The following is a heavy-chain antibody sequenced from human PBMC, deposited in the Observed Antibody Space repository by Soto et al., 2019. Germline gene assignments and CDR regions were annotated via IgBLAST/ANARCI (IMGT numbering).Heavy chain of an antibody. D-gene: IGHD6-6*01. Sequence: KPSETLSLTCTVSGGPINDFYWSWIRQPPGKGLEWIGYIYYSGSTDYNPSLKGRVTISVDTSKNQFSLKLRSVTAADTAVYYCARVGGVAARTFDYWGQGTLVT. V-gene: IGHV4-59*01. CDR2: IYYSGST. CDR1: GGPINDFY. CDR3: ARVGGVAARTFDY. J-gene: IGHJ4*02.